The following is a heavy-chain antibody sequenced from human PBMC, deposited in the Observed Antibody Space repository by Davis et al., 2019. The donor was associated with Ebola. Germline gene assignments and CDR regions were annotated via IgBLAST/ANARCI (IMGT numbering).Heavy chain of an antibody. Sequence: SVKVSCKASGDTFSSFGFSWMRQAPGQGLEWMGGIIPIFRSANYAQKFQGRVTITADESTKTVYMELSSLTSEDTAVYYCARVRTGYYYDSSDSPSWFDPWGQGALVTVSS. CDR1: GDTFSSFG. D-gene: IGHD3-22*01. V-gene: IGHV1-69*13. J-gene: IGHJ5*02. CDR3: ARVRTGYYYDSSDSPSWFDP. CDR2: IIPIFRSA.